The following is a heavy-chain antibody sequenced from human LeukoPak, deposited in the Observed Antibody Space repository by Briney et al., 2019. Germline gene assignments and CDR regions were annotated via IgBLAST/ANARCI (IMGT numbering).Heavy chain of an antibody. CDR2: ISGYNGNT. V-gene: IGHV1-18*01. CDR3: ARGRYSSSWYPWFDP. Sequence: ASVKVSCKASGYTFISYGISWVRQAPRQGLEWMGWISGYNGNTKYAQNVQGRVTMTKDTSTSTAYMELTSLRSDDTAVYYCARGRYSSSWYPWFDPWGQGTLVTVSS. D-gene: IGHD6-13*01. J-gene: IGHJ5*02. CDR1: GYTFISYG.